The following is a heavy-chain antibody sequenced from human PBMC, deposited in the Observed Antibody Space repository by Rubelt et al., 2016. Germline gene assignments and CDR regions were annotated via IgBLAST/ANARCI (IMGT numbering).Heavy chain of an antibody. Sequence: QVQLQQWGAGLLKPSETLSLICAVYGGSFGDNYWSWIRQPPGKGLEWIGEINHSGSTNYNPSLKSRLTISVDTTKNQFSLKRSSGAAADTAVYYCARHYYDSSGYDVWGFDYWGEGTLVTVSA. J-gene: IGHJ4*02. D-gene: IGHD3-22*01. CDR2: INHSGST. V-gene: IGHV4-34*01. CDR3: ARHYYDSSGYDVWGFDY. CDR1: GGSFGDNY.